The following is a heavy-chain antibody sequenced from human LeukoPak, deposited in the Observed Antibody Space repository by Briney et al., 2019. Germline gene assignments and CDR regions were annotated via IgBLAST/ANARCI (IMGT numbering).Heavy chain of an antibody. J-gene: IGHJ4*02. CDR3: ARGDAYGFHS. Sequence: ASVKVSCKASGYSLTGYHMHWVRQAPGQGLEWMGRINPNSGDTNYAQKFQGRVAMTRDTSISTVYMELSRLRSDDTAFYYCARGDAYGFHSWGQGTLVTVSS. CDR1: GYSLTGYH. D-gene: IGHD5-24*01. V-gene: IGHV1-2*06. CDR2: INPNSGDT.